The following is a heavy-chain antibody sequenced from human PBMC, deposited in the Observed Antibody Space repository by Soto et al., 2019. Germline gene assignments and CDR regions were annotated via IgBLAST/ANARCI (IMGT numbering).Heavy chain of an antibody. D-gene: IGHD4-17*01. CDR2: TYWDDDK. Sequence: QITLKESGPTLVKPTQTLTLTCTFSGFSLSTSGVGVGWIRQPPGKALEWLALTYWDDDKRYSPSLKSRLTIAKDTSKNQVVLTMTNVDPVDTATYYCAHSVPTTVTTSHFDYWGQGTLVTVSS. CDR3: AHSVPTTVTTSHFDY. J-gene: IGHJ4*02. V-gene: IGHV2-5*02. CDR1: GFSLSTSGVG.